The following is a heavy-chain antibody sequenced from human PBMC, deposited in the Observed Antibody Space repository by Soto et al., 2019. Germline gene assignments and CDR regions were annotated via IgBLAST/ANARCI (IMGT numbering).Heavy chain of an antibody. V-gene: IGHV3-48*02. D-gene: IGHD1-26*01. J-gene: IGHJ5*02. Sequence: QPGGSLRLSCAASGFVFRSYSLNWVRQAPGKGLEWISYISSTSSTIYYADSVKGRITVSRDNAKNSLFLQMDSLRDEDTAVYYCVLGSGSYATWFDAWCEGTLVTVSS. CDR3: VLGSGSYATWFDA. CDR2: ISSTSSTI. CDR1: GFVFRSYS.